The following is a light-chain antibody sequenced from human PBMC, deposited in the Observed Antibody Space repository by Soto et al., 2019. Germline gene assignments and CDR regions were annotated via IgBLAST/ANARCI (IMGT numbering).Light chain of an antibody. CDR2: GAS. V-gene: IGKV3-20*01. J-gene: IGKJ4*01. CDR3: CQYGTSPLT. CDR1: QSVTTSY. Sequence: EIVLTQSPGTLSLSPGERATLSCRASQSVTTSYLAWYQQRPGQAPRPLIYGASSRAAGIPDRFSGSGSGTDFTLTISRLQPADCAVDYCCQYGTSPLTFGGGTKLEIK.